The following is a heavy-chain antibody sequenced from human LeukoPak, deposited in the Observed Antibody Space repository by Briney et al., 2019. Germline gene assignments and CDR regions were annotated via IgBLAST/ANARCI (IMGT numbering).Heavy chain of an antibody. CDR1: GGSFSGYY. CDR2: INHSGST. V-gene: IGHV4-34*01. CDR3: ARVRGGRYCSSTSCPRLGSWFDP. D-gene: IGHD2-2*01. J-gene: IGHJ5*02. Sequence: KSSETLSLTCAVYGGSFSGYYWSWIRQPPGKGLEWIGEINHSGSTNYNPSLKSRVTISVDTSKNQFSLKLSSVTAADTAVYYCARVRGGRYCSSTSCPRLGSWFDPWGQGTLVTVSS.